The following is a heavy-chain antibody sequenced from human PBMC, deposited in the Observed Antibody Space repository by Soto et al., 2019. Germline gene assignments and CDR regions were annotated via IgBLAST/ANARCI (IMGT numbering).Heavy chain of an antibody. J-gene: IGHJ5*02. CDR2: INHSGIA. D-gene: IGHD2-21*02. V-gene: IGHV4-34*01. CDR1: GGSFGAYF. CDR3: AVTATHNSFDP. Sequence: QVQLQQWGAGLLKPSETLSLTCAVSGGSFGAYFWNWIRQSPRKGLEWIVEINHSGIANYNPSLKSRVVASVDSSKNQLFLNLRSVTAAATAVYYCAVTATHNSFDPWGQGTLVTVSS.